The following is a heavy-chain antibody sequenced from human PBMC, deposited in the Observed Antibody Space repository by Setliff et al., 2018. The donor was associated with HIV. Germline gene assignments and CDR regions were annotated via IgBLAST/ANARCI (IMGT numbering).Heavy chain of an antibody. CDR1: GGSISRDSFY. CDR2: IYYSGTT. Sequence: PSETLSLTCTVSGGSISRDSFYWGWFRQPPGEGLEWIGSIYYSGTTYYAPSLETRLTISVDTSTNQFSLKLTSVTAADTAMYFCARLRGLNLEPFDYWGQGILVTVSS. V-gene: IGHV4-39*01. J-gene: IGHJ4*02. CDR3: ARLRGLNLEPFDY. D-gene: IGHD1-1*01.